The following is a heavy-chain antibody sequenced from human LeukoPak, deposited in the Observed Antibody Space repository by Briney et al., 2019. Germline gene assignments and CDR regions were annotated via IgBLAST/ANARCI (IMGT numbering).Heavy chain of an antibody. V-gene: IGHV3-30-3*01. CDR3: AREFPLNYYDSRALGAFDI. CDR1: GFTFSSYA. CDR2: ISYDGSNK. Sequence: GRSLRLSCAASGFTFSSYAMHWVRQAPGKGLEWVAVISYDGSNKYCADSVKGRFTISRDNSKNTLYLQMNSLRAEDTAVYYCAREFPLNYYDSRALGAFDIWGQGTMVTVSS. J-gene: IGHJ3*02. D-gene: IGHD3-22*01.